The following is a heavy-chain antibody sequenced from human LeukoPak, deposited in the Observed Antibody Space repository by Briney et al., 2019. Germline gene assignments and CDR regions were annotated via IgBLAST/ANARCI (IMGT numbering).Heavy chain of an antibody. CDR1: GFTFSSYS. J-gene: IGHJ6*03. CDR2: ISSSSSTI. Sequence: GGSLRLSCAASGFTFSSYSMNWVRQAPGKGLEWVSYISSSSSTIYYADSVKGRFTISRDNAKNSLYLQMNSLRAEDTAVYYCARDNIVVVPAANYYYMDVWGKGTTVTVSS. CDR3: ARDNIVVVPAANYYYMDV. V-gene: IGHV3-48*01. D-gene: IGHD2-2*01.